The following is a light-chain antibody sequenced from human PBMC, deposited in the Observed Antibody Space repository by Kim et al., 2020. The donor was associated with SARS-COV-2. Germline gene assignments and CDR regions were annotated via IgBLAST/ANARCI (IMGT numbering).Light chain of an antibody. V-gene: IGLV6-57*03. CDR1: GGSIDDNY. CDR3: QSYNRDNVI. Sequence: GKTVTISCHRSGGSIDDNYVQWYQQRPGGVPTTVIYEDDQRPSGVSDRFSGSIDNSSNSASLTISGLRTEDEADYYCQSYNRDNVIFGGGTQLTVL. CDR2: EDD. J-gene: IGLJ2*01.